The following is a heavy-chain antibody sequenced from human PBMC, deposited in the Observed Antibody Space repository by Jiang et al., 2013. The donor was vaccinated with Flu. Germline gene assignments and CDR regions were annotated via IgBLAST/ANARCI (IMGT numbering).Heavy chain of an antibody. CDR2: ISGSGGST. D-gene: IGHD1-26*01. CDR1: FTFSSYA. CDR3: AKVGVGGSKRVGDGMDV. Sequence: FTFSSYAMELGSGQAPGKGAWEWVSAISGSGGSTYYADSVKGRFTISRDNSKNTLYLQMNSLRAEDTAVYYCAKVGVGGSKRVGDGMDVWGQGTTVTVSS. J-gene: IGHJ6*02. V-gene: IGHV3-23*01.